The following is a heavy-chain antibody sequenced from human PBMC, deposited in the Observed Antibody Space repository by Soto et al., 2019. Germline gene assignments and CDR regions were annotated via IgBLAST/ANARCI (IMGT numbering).Heavy chain of an antibody. J-gene: IGHJ1*01. CDR1: GYSFNNYA. CDR2: INAGNGNT. Sequence: ASVKVSCKASGYSFNNYAIHWVRQAPGQSLEWMGWINAGNGNTKYSPKFQGRVTITRDTSASTVYMELSSLRFEDTAVYYCAREFPSLSSSWREYFQYWGQGTLVTVPQ. D-gene: IGHD6-13*01. CDR3: AREFPSLSSSWREYFQY. V-gene: IGHV1-3*01.